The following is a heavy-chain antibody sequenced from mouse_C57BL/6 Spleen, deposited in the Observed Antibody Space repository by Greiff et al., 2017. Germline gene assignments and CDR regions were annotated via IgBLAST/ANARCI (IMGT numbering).Heavy chain of an antibody. CDR3: ARDGGGDERFAY. D-gene: IGHD3-3*01. CDR1: GYTFTSYW. V-gene: IGHV1-69*01. CDR2: IDPSDSYT. J-gene: IGHJ3*01. Sequence: QVQLQQPGAELVMPGASVKLSCKASGYTFTSYWMHWVKQRPGQGLEWIGEIDPSDSYTNYNQKFKGKSTLTVDKSSSTAYMQLSSLTSGDSAVYYCARDGGGDERFAYWGQGTLVTVSA.